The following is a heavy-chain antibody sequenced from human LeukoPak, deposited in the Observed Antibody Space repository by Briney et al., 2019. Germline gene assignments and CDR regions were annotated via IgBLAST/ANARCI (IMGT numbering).Heavy chain of an antibody. CDR2: INPDASIT. Sequence: PGGSLRLSCAASGFTFSSFWFHWVRQVPGKGLVWVSRINPDASITTYADSVKGRFTISRDNSKNTLYLQMNSLRAEDTAVYYCAKGHDSSGYSQTFFDYWGQGTLVTVSS. J-gene: IGHJ4*02. D-gene: IGHD3-22*01. V-gene: IGHV3-74*01. CDR1: GFTFSSFW. CDR3: AKGHDSSGYSQTFFDY.